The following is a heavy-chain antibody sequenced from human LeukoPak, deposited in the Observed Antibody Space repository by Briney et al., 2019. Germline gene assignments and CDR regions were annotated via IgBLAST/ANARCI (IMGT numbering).Heavy chain of an antibody. D-gene: IGHD3-10*01. CDR1: GFTFSSYA. V-gene: IGHV3-30-3*01. J-gene: IGHJ1*01. Sequence: PGGSLRLSCAASGFTFSSYAMHWVRQAPGKGLEWVAVISYDGSNKYYADSVKGRFTISRDNSKNTLYLQMNSLRAEDTALYHCARDSGLWFGDRDASKEYFQHWGQGTLVTVSS. CDR3: ARDSGLWFGDRDASKEYFQH. CDR2: ISYDGSNK.